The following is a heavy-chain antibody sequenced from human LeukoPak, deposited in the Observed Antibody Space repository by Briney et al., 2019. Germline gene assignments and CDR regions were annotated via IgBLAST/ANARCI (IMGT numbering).Heavy chain of an antibody. V-gene: IGHV3-23*01. Sequence: GGSLRLSCAAYGFTFSSYAMSWVRQAPGKGLEWVSAISGSGGSTYYADSVKGRFTISRDNSKNTLYLQMNSLRAEDTAVYYCARDRSGYSSGWYGGFDPWGQGTLVTVSS. D-gene: IGHD6-19*01. CDR1: GFTFSSYA. CDR2: ISGSGGST. CDR3: ARDRSGYSSGWYGGFDP. J-gene: IGHJ5*02.